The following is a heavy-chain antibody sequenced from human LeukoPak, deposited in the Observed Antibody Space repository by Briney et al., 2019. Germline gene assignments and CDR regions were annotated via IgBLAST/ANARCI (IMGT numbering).Heavy chain of an antibody. D-gene: IGHD6-19*01. J-gene: IGHJ3*01. CDR1: GFTVSSNY. CDR3: ARRGGSTGWGAFDF. CDR2: IYSGGST. Sequence: GGSLRLSCAASGFTVSSNYMSWVRQAPGKGLEWVSVIYSGGSTFYADSVKGRFTISSDNSKNTLYLRMNSLSREDTAIYYCARRGGSTGWGAFDFWGHGTMVTVSS. V-gene: IGHV3-53*01.